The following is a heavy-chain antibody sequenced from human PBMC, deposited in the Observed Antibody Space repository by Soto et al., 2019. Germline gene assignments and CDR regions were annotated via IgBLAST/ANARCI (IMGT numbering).Heavy chain of an antibody. Sequence: ASVKVSCKASGYTFTSYGISWVRQAPGQRLEKMRWISAYNSNTNYAQKLQGRVTMTTDTSTSTAYMELRSLRSDDTAVYYCARVLSRITMVRGVIIGDHDAFDIWGQGTMVTVS. CDR2: ISAYNSNT. D-gene: IGHD3-10*01. J-gene: IGHJ3*02. V-gene: IGHV1-18*01. CDR1: GYTFTSYG. CDR3: ARVLSRITMVRGVIIGDHDAFDI.